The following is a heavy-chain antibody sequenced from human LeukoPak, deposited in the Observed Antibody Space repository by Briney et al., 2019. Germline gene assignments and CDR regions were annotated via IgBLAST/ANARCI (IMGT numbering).Heavy chain of an antibody. Sequence: GASVKVSCKASGYTFTSYYMHWVRQAPGQGLEWMGIINPSGGSTSYVQKFQGRVTMTRDMSTSTVYMELSSLRSEDTAVYYCAREGEGATDFDYWGQGTLVTVSS. J-gene: IGHJ4*02. V-gene: IGHV1-46*01. CDR1: GYTFTSYY. CDR3: AREGEGATDFDY. D-gene: IGHD1-26*01. CDR2: INPSGGST.